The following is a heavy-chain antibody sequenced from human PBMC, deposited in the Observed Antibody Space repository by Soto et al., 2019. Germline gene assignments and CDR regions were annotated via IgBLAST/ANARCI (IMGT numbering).Heavy chain of an antibody. CDR3: ARDSPPPRE. CDR1: GYTFTSYH. Sequence: QVQLVQSGAEVKKPGASVKVSCKASGYTFTSYHITWVRQAPGQGLEWMGWISAYNGNTNYAQKLQGRATTTTDTSTSTAYLELRSLGSDDTAVYSCARDSPPPREWGQGTLVTVSS. J-gene: IGHJ4*02. V-gene: IGHV1-18*01. CDR2: ISAYNGNT. D-gene: IGHD1-26*01.